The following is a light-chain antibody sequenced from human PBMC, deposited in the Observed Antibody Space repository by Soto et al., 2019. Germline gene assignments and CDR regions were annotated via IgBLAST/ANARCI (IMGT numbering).Light chain of an antibody. Sequence: PGERATLSCRASQSVGSTLAWYRQQPGQAPRLLIYDAYIRATGVPARFSGSGSGTEFTLTISSLQSEDFAVYYCQHYKTWPLAFGGGTKVEIK. V-gene: IGKV3-15*01. CDR3: QHYKTWPLA. J-gene: IGKJ4*01. CDR1: QSVGST. CDR2: DAY.